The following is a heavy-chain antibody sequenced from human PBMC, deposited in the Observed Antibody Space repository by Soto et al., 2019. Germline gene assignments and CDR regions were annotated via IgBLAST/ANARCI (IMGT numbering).Heavy chain of an antibody. J-gene: IGHJ5*02. CDR2: INAGNGNT. Sequence: ASVKVSCKASGGTFSSYTISWVRQAPGQGLEWMGWINAGNGNTKYSQKFQGRVTITRDTSASTAYMELSSLRSEDTAVYYCAREVRGRHTFDPWGQGTLVTVSS. CDR3: AREVRGRHTFDP. CDR1: GGTFSSYT. D-gene: IGHD3-10*01. V-gene: IGHV1-3*01.